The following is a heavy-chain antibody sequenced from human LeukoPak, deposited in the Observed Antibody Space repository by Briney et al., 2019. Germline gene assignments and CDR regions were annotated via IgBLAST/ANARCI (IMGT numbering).Heavy chain of an antibody. D-gene: IGHD3-10*01. CDR2: ISGSGVNT. V-gene: IGHV3-23*01. J-gene: IGHJ4*02. CDR1: VFTFSRYT. Sequence: GGSLRLSCAPSVFTFSRYTMSWVRQAPGRGLEWVSAISGSGVNTYYAGSVKGRFTISRDNSKNTLYLQTNSLRAEDTAIYYWVKEGYGSGSYLYNWGQGTLVTVS. CDR3: VKEGYGSGSYLYN.